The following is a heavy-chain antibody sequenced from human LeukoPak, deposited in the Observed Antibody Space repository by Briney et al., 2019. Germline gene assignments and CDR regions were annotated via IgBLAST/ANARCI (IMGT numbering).Heavy chain of an antibody. D-gene: IGHD6-13*01. CDR1: GFTFSDYY. CDR3: ARDLAAAGTDFDY. CDR2: ISSSGSTI. Sequence: GGSLRLSCAASGFTFSDYYMSWIRQAPGKGLEWVSYISSSGSTIYYAGSVKGRFTISRDNAKNSLYLQMNSLRAEDTAVYYCARDLAAAGTDFDYWGQGTLVTVSS. V-gene: IGHV3-11*01. J-gene: IGHJ4*02.